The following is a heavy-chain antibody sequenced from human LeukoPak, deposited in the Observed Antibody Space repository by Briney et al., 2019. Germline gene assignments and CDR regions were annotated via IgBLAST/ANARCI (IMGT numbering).Heavy chain of an antibody. V-gene: IGHV1-69*05. CDR1: GGTFSSYA. J-gene: IGHJ4*02. CDR3: ATDSLNLWELLGY. CDR2: IIPIFGTT. Sequence: ASVKVSCKASGGTFSSYAISWVRQAPGQGLEWMGGIIPIFGTTNYAQKFQGRVTITTDESTSTAYMELSSLRSEDTAVYYCATDSLNLWELLGYWGQGTLVTVSS. D-gene: IGHD1-26*01.